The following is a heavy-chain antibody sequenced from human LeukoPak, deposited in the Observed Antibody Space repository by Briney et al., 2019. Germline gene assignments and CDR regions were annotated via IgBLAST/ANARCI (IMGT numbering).Heavy chain of an antibody. CDR2: INHSGST. D-gene: IGHD4-17*01. J-gene: IGHJ1*01. Sequence: PSETLFLTCAVYGGSISGYYWSWIRQPPGKGLEWIGEINHSGSTNYNPSLKSRVTILVDTSKNQFSLKLSSVTAADTAVYYCARGHSPVTTKVSYFQHWGQGTLVTVSS. V-gene: IGHV4-34*01. CDR3: ARGHSPVTTKVSYFQH. CDR1: GGSISGYY.